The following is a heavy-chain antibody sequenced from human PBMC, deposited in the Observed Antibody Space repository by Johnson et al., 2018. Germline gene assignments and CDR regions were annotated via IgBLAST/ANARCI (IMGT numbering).Heavy chain of an antibody. CDR2: IISATGTL. CDR3: ARFGSGINPPDAFDI. CDR1: GFSFSSYS. D-gene: IGHD1-26*01. V-gene: IGHV3-21*01. Sequence: VQLVESGGGLVKXGGSLRLXCSASGFSFSSYSMNWVRQAPGKGLEWVSSIISATGTLYYADSVKGRFTTSRDNAKGSLYLQMSSLREDDTAIYFCARFGSGINPPDAFDIWGQVTMVTVSS. J-gene: IGHJ3*02.